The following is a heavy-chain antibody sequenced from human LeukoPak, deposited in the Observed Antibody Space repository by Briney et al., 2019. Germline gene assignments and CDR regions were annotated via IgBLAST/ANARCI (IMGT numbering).Heavy chain of an antibody. D-gene: IGHD1-20*01. CDR3: ARLYRKTYKWNDQPDY. CDR1: GGSFSGYY. CDR2: INHSGST. J-gene: IGHJ4*02. V-gene: IGHV4-34*01. Sequence: SETLSLTCAVYGGSFSGYYWSWIRQPPGKRLEWIGEINHSGSTSYNPSLKSRVTISVDTSKNQFSLKLISVTAADTAVYYCARLYRKTYKWNDQPDYWGQGTLVTVSS.